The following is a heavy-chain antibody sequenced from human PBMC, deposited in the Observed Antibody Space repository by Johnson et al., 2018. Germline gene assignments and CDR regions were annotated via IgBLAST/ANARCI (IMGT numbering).Heavy chain of an antibody. Sequence: EVQLVQSGGGVVRPGGSLRLSCAASGFTFDDYGMSWVRQAPGKGLEWVSGINWNGGSTGYADSVKGRFTITRDNGKNSLYLQMNSLRAEDTAVYSCAIQPPDYYYYYGMDVWGQGTTVTVSS. CDR2: INWNGGST. V-gene: IGHV3-20*04. CDR3: AIQPPDYYYYYGMDV. CDR1: GFTFDDYG. J-gene: IGHJ6*02. D-gene: IGHD1-1*01.